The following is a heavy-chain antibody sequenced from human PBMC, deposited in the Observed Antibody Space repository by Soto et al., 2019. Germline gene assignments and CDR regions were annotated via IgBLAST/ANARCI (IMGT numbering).Heavy chain of an antibody. CDR3: ARLISYYGSGSSFYGMDV. D-gene: IGHD3-10*01. Sequence: GASLKISCKGSGYRFTRYWIGCVRQMPGKGLEWMGIIYPGDSDTRYSPSFQGQVTISADKSISTAYLQWSSLKASDTAMYYCARLISYYGSGSSFYGMDVWGQGTTVTVSS. CDR2: IYPGDSDT. V-gene: IGHV5-51*01. J-gene: IGHJ6*02. CDR1: GYRFTRYW.